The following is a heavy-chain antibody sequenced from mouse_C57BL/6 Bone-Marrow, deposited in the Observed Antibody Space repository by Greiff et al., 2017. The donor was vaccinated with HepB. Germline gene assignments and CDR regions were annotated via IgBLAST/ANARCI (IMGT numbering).Heavy chain of an antibody. V-gene: IGHV1-9*01. D-gene: IGHD1-1*01. CDR2: ILPGSGST. CDR3: ARSSGSSAAWFAY. Sequence: VQLQQSGAELMKPGASVKLSCKATGYTFTGYWIEWVKQRPGHGLEWIGEILPGSGSTNSNEKFKGKATFTADTASNTAYMQLSSLTTEDSDIYDCARSSGSSAAWFAYWGQGTLVTVSA. J-gene: IGHJ3*01. CDR1: GYTFTGYW.